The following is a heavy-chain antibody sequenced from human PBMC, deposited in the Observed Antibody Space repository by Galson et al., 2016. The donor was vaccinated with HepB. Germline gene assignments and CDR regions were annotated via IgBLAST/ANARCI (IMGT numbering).Heavy chain of an antibody. V-gene: IGHV3-74*01. CDR3: ASDRVFYGMDV. CDR2: IKSDGRET. D-gene: IGHD2-8*01. CDR1: GFTFSSYW. J-gene: IGHJ6*02. Sequence: SLRLSCAASGFTFSSYWMHWVHQAPGKGLVWVSRIKSDGRETTYADSVKGRFTITRDNAENTLYLQMNSLRADDTAVYYCASDRVFYGMDVWGQGTTVTVSS.